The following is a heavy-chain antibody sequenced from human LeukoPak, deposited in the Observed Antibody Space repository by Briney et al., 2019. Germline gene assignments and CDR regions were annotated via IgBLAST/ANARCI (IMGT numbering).Heavy chain of an antibody. CDR1: GGSISSGGYS. D-gene: IGHD5-12*01. Sequence: PSQTLSLTCAVSGGSISSGGYSWSWIRHPPGKGLEWIGYIYYSGSTYYNPSLKSRVTISVDTSKNHFSLKLSSVTAADTAVYYCARDQGSYDLGSWFDPWGQGTLVTVSS. CDR2: IYYSGST. V-gene: IGHV4-30-4*07. CDR3: ARDQGSYDLGSWFDP. J-gene: IGHJ5*02.